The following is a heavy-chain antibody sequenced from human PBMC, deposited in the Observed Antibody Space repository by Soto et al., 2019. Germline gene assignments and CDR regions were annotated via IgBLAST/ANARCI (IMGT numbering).Heavy chain of an antibody. D-gene: IGHD5-18*01. CDR3: ARVRGYSYGYDVY. CDR1: GGSISSGGYY. V-gene: IGHV4-31*03. J-gene: IGHJ4*02. Sequence: SETLSLTCTVSGGSISSGGYYWSWIRQHPGKGMEWIGYIYYSGSTYYNPSLKSRVTISVDTSKNQFSLKLSSVTAADTAVYYCARVRGYSYGYDVYWGQGTLVTVSS. CDR2: IYYSGST.